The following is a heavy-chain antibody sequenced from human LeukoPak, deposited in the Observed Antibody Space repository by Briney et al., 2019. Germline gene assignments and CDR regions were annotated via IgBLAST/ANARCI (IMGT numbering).Heavy chain of an antibody. CDR3: TRDRGSAHFDS. CDR1: EFPFENYA. V-gene: IGHV3-49*03. D-gene: IGHD3-16*01. CDR2: ITGSAYGGTT. Sequence: GGSLRLSCTASEFPFENYAMSWFRRAPGTGLEWVGFITGSAYGGTTEYAASVKGKFTISRDDSTSVAYLQMRSLQTEDTAVYYCTRDRGSAHFDSWGQGTLVTVSS. J-gene: IGHJ4*02.